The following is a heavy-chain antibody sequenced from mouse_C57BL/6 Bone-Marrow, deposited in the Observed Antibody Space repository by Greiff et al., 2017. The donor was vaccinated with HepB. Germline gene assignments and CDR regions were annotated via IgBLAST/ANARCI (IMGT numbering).Heavy chain of an antibody. J-gene: IGHJ4*01. D-gene: IGHD1-1*01. Sequence: EVQLQQSGPELVKPGASVKISCKASGYTFTDYYMNWVKQSHGKSLEWIGDINPNNGGTSYNQKFKGKATLTVDKSSSTAYMELRSLTSEDSAVYYCARRDYYGSSSYYYAMDYWGQGTSVTVSS. CDR3: ARRDYYGSSSYYYAMDY. V-gene: IGHV1-26*01. CDR1: GYTFTDYY. CDR2: INPNNGGT.